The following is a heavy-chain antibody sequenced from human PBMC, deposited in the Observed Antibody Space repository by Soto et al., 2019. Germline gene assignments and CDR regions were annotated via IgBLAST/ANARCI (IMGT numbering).Heavy chain of an antibody. Sequence: EVQLVESGGGLVKPGGSLRLSCAASGFTFSSYSMNWVRQAPGKGLEWVSSISSSSSYIYYADSVKGRFIISRDNAKNSLYLQMNSLRAEDTAVYYCASLDSIAAFDYWGQGTLVTVSS. CDR1: GFTFSSYS. D-gene: IGHD6-6*01. V-gene: IGHV3-21*01. CDR2: ISSSSSYI. CDR3: ASLDSIAAFDY. J-gene: IGHJ4*02.